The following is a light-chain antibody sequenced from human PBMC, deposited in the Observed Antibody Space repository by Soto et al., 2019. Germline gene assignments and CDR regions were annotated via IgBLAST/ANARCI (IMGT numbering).Light chain of an antibody. CDR2: EGG. Sequence: QSALTQPASVSGSPGQSIALSCTGTSSDVGTYNLVSWYQQHPGKAPKLLISEGGKRPSGVSDRFSGSKSGNTASLTISVLQAEDEADYYCCSFAAGNTYVFGTGTKVTVL. CDR1: SSDVGTYNL. CDR3: CSFAAGNTYV. J-gene: IGLJ1*01. V-gene: IGLV2-23*01.